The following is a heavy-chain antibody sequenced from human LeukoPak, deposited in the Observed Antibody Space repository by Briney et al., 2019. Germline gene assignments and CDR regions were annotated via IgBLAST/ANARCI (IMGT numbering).Heavy chain of an antibody. Sequence: SETLSLTCTVSGGSISSYYWSWIRQPPGKGLEWIGYIYYSGSTNYNPSLKSRVTISVDTSKNQFSLKLSSVTAADTAVYYCARGRKTMVRGVISSSSLYYYSYYMDVWGKGTTVTVSS. D-gene: IGHD3-10*01. V-gene: IGHV4-59*12. J-gene: IGHJ6*03. CDR3: ARGRKTMVRGVISSSSLYYYSYYMDV. CDR1: GGSISSYY. CDR2: IYYSGST.